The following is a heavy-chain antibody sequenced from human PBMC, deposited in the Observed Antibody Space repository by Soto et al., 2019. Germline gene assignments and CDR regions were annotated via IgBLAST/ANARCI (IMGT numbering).Heavy chain of an antibody. CDR2: ISYDGSNK. Sequence: GGSLRLSCAASGFTFSSYGTHWVRQAPGKGLEWVAVISYDGSNKYYADSVKGRFTISRDNSKNTLYLQMNSLRAEDTAVYYCAKDQEDIVVVPAAIVFSYLVDWGQGTLVTVSS. J-gene: IGHJ4*02. CDR1: GFTFSSYG. V-gene: IGHV3-30*18. D-gene: IGHD2-2*01. CDR3: AKDQEDIVVVPAAIVFSYLVD.